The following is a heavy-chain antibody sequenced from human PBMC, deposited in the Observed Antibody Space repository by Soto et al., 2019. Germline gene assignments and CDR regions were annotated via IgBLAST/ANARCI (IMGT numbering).Heavy chain of an antibody. J-gene: IGHJ4*02. V-gene: IGHV4-31*01. D-gene: IGHD3-10*01. Sequence: QVQLQESGPGLVKASQTLSLTCTVSGGSISSGAYYWSWIRQHPGKGLEWIGYIYYGGSTYYNPSLKSLVSIFVDPAKNQFPPKLASCAAADTAVYYWGKGKDEYGLGSYSFDYWGQGTPVTVSS. CDR1: GGSISSGAYY. CDR2: IYYGGST. CDR3: GKGKDEYGLGSYSFDY.